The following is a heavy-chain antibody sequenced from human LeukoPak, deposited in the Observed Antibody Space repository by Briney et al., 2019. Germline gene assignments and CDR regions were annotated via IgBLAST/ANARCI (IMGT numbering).Heavy chain of an antibody. CDR2: ISSSSSYI. J-gene: IGHJ4*02. D-gene: IGHD4-23*01. V-gene: IGHV3-21*01. CDR1: GFTFSSYS. Sequence: GGSLRLSCAASGFTFSSYSMNWVRQAPGEGLEWVSSISSSSSYIYYADSVKGRFTISRDNAKNSLYLQMNSLRAEDTAVYYCARAVYGGNSYFDYWGQGTLVTVSS. CDR3: ARAVYGGNSYFDY.